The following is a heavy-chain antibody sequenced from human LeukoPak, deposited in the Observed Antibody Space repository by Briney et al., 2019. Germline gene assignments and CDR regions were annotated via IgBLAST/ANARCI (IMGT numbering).Heavy chain of an antibody. CDR3: AKASGSSGHSFGYGMDV. D-gene: IGHD6-19*01. CDR2: LNIGGGGT. J-gene: IGHJ6*02. Sequence: GASLRLSCVASGFTFRNYAMSWVRQAPGKGLEWVSGLNIGGGGTDYADSAKGRVTISSDNSRNTVYLEMNSLRDEDTAVYYCAKASGSSGHSFGYGMDVWGQGTTVTVSS. V-gene: IGHV3-23*01. CDR1: GFTFRNYA.